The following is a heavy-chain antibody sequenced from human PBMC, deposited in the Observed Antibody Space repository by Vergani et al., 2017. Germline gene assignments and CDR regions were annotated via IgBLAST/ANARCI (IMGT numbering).Heavy chain of an antibody. CDR3: AKSSKVVPAANNYYDSSGYS. D-gene: IGHD3-22*01. CDR1: GITFKNAW. V-gene: IGHV3-15*01. J-gene: IGHJ4*02. Sequence: EVQVVESGGGLIKPGGSLRLSCVVSGITFKNAWINWVRQAPGKGLEWIGRIRSKNDGGTADYAAPLKGRFTISRDDSKDSAFLLVNNLKTEDTAVYYCAKSSKVVPAANNYYDSSGYSWGQGTLVTVSS. CDR2: IRSKNDGGTA.